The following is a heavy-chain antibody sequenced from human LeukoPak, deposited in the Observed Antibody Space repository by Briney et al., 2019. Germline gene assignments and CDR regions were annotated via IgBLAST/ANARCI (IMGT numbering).Heavy chain of an antibody. V-gene: IGHV4-59*01. CDR3: AREGTSYGMDV. Sequence: SETLSLTCTVSGGSISSYYWSWIRQPPGKGPEWIGYIYYSGSTNYNPSLKSRVTISVDTSKNQFSLKLSSVTAADTAVYYCAREGTSYGMDVWGQGTTVTVSS. D-gene: IGHD3-10*01. CDR2: IYYSGST. CDR1: GGSISSYY. J-gene: IGHJ6*02.